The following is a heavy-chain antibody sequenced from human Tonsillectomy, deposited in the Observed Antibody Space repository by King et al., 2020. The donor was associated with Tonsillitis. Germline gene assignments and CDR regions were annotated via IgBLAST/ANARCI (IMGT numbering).Heavy chain of an antibody. J-gene: IGHJ4*02. Sequence: LQLQESGPGLVKPSETLSLTCTVSGGSISSSNYYWGWIRQPPGKGLEWIGTIYYTGSTYYNPSLKSRVTLSLDTSKNQFSLKLSSVTAADTAVYYCASQLWFGNDIRFDYWGQGTLVTVSS. CDR3: ASQLWFGNDIRFDY. V-gene: IGHV4-39*07. CDR2: IYYTGST. D-gene: IGHD5-18*01. CDR1: GGSISSSNYY.